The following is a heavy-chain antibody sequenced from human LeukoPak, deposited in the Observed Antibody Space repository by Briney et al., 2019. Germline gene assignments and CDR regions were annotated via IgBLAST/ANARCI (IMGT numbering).Heavy chain of an antibody. V-gene: IGHV1-8*01. Sequence: ASVKVSCKASGYTFTSYDINWVRQATGQGLEWMGWMNPNSGNTGYAQKFQGRVTMTRNTSISTAYMELSSLKASDTAMYYCARQGGPAAGTFSPDYWGQGTLVTVSS. CDR3: ARQGGPAAGTFSPDY. CDR2: MNPNSGNT. J-gene: IGHJ4*02. D-gene: IGHD6-13*01. CDR1: GYTFTSYD.